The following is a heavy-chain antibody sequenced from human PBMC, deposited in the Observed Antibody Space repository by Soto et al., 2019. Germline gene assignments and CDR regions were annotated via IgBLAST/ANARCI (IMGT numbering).Heavy chain of an antibody. CDR1: GFTFSSYS. D-gene: IGHD6-13*01. CDR3: ARGQYSSRSGTNWFDP. Sequence: GGSLRRSCAASGFTFSSYSMNWVRQAPGKGLEWVSSISSSSSYIYYADSVKGRFTISRDNAKNSLYLQMNSLRAEDTAVYYCARGQYSSRSGTNWFDPWGQGTLVTVSS. CDR2: ISSSSSYI. V-gene: IGHV3-21*01. J-gene: IGHJ5*02.